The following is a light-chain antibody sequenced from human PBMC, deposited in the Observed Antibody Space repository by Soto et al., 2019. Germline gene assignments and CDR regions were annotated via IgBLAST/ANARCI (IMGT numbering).Light chain of an antibody. J-gene: IGKJ4*01. CDR1: QSVSSY. CDR3: QQRSNWPLT. CDR2: DAS. Sequence: EIVLTQSPATLSLSPGERATLSCRASQSVSSYFAWYQQKPGQAPRLLIYDASNRATGIPARFSGSGSGPDFTLTISSLEPEDFAVYYCQQRSNWPLTFGGGTNVEIK. V-gene: IGKV3-11*01.